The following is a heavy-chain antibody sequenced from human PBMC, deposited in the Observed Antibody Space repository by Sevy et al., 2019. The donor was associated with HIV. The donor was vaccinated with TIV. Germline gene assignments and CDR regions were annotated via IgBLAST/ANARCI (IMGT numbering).Heavy chain of an antibody. V-gene: IGHV3-48*03. Sequence: GGSLRLSCAASGFRFSSYEMNWVRQAPGKGLEWVASISNSGTNIYYSDSVRGRFTISRDTAKNSLYLQMNSLRAEDTAVYYCAKEGGGYYYDSSGLFDYWGQGTLVTVSS. J-gene: IGHJ4*02. CDR2: ISNSGTNI. CDR3: AKEGGGYYYDSSGLFDY. D-gene: IGHD3-22*01. CDR1: GFRFSSYE.